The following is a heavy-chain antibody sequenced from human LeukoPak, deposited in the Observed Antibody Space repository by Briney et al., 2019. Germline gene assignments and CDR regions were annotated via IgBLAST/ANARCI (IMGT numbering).Heavy chain of an antibody. J-gene: IGHJ4*02. CDR1: GYTFTSYG. V-gene: IGHV1-18*01. Sequence: ASVKVSCKASGYTFTSYGISWVRRAPGQGLEWMGWISAYNGNTNYAQKFQGRVTMTEDTSTDTAYMELSSLRSEDTAVYYCATDLASSTKDLDYWGQGTLVTVSS. CDR3: ATDLASSTKDLDY. D-gene: IGHD1-26*01. CDR2: ISAYNGNT.